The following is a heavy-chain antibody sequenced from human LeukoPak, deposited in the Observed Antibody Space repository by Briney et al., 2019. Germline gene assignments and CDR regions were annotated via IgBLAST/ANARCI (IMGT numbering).Heavy chain of an antibody. D-gene: IGHD3-22*01. CDR2: IYHSGST. J-gene: IGHJ3*02. V-gene: IGHV4-38-2*02. Sequence: PSETLSLTCTVSGYSISSGYYWGWIRQPPGKGLKRIGSIYHSGSTYYNPSLKSRVTISVDTSKNQFSLKLSSVTAADTAVYYCARSVTMIVVVTEIDAFDIWGQGTMVTVSS. CDR3: ARSVTMIVVVTEIDAFDI. CDR1: GYSISSGYY.